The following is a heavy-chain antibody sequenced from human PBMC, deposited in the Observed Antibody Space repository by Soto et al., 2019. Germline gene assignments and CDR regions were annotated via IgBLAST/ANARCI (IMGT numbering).Heavy chain of an antibody. CDR1: GFTFSSYG. CDR3: AVTYYDFWSRYYPGLYYYGMAV. D-gene: IGHD3-3*01. CDR2: IWYDGSNK. J-gene: IGHJ6*02. Sequence: PGGSLRLSCAASGFTFSSYGMHWVRQAPGKXLEWVAVIWYDGSNKYYADSVKGRFTISRDNSKNTLYLQMNSLRAEDTAVYYCAVTYYDFWSRYYPGLYYYGMAVWGQGTTVTVS. V-gene: IGHV3-33*01.